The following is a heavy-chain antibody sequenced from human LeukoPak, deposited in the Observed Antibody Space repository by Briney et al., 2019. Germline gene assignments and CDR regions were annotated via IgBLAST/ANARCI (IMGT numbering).Heavy chain of an antibody. Sequence: SETLSLTCAVSGGSISSSNWWSWVRQPPGKGLEWIGEIYHSGSTNYNPSLKSRVTISVDKSKNQFSLKLSSVTAADTAVYYCARAEQWLPRGYDYWGQGTLVTVSP. J-gene: IGHJ4*02. CDR2: IYHSGST. CDR3: ARAEQWLPRGYDY. D-gene: IGHD6-19*01. CDR1: GGSISSSNW. V-gene: IGHV4-4*02.